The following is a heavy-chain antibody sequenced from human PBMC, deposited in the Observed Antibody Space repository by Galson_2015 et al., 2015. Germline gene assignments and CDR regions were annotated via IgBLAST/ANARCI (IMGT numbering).Heavy chain of an antibody. V-gene: IGHV4-39*07. D-gene: IGHD3-10*01. Sequence: TLSLTCTVSGASISTSRYYWGWIRQPPGKGLEWIGSIYYSGSTYYNPSLKSLFTISLDTSENQFSLKLSSVTAADTAVYYCARVPLYDSGRYYMDYWGQGTLVTVSS. CDR1: GASISTSRYY. J-gene: IGHJ4*02. CDR2: IYYSGST. CDR3: ARVPLYDSGRYYMDY.